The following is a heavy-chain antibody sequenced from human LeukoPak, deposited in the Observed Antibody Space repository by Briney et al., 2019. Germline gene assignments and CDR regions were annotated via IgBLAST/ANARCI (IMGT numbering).Heavy chain of an antibody. Sequence: PGGSLTLSCAASGFTVSTKYMDWVRQAPGKGLEWVSILYSGSDTYYADSVKGRFTISRDSSKNMLFLHMNSLRAEDTVVYYCARVGDHFHWYLDLWGRGTLVTVSS. CDR1: GFTVSTKY. CDR2: LYSGSDT. D-gene: IGHD5-24*01. V-gene: IGHV3-53*01. J-gene: IGHJ2*01. CDR3: ARVGDHFHWYLDL.